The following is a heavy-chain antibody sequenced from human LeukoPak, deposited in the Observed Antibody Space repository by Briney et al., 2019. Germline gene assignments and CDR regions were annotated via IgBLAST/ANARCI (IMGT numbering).Heavy chain of an antibody. J-gene: IGHJ4*02. CDR1: GFTFDDYA. CDR2: ISYDGSNK. Sequence: GRSLRLSCAASGFTFDDYAMHWVRQAPGKGLEWVAVISYDGSNKYYADSVKGRFTISRDNSKNTLYLQMNSLRAEDTAVYYCARDKYSSGPYYFDYWGQGTLVTVSS. D-gene: IGHD6-19*01. V-gene: IGHV3-30-3*01. CDR3: ARDKYSSGPYYFDY.